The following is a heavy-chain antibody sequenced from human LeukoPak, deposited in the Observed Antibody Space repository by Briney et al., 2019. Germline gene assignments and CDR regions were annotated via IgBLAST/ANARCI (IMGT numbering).Heavy chain of an antibody. V-gene: IGHV4-39*07. CDR3: AREDAQEGANSFDI. Sequence: SETLSLTCTVSGGSISTITYYWGWIRQPPGKGLEWVGHMYYRGNTFYNPSLKSRVTISVDTSKNQFSLKLSSVTAADTAVYYCAREDAQEGANSFDIWGQGTMVTVSS. CDR2: MYYRGNT. D-gene: IGHD2-2*01. J-gene: IGHJ3*02. CDR1: GGSISTITYY.